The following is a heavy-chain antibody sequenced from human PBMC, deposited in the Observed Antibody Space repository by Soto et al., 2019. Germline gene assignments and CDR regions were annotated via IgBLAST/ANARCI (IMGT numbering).Heavy chain of an antibody. D-gene: IGHD5-18*01. CDR2: IYPVDSDT. V-gene: IGHV5-51*01. CDR1: GCSFTTDW. Sequence: GESLKISCKASGCSFTTDWIGWVRQMPGKGLEWMGIIYPVDSDTRYSPSFQAQVTTSADKSISTAYLQWSSLKASDTAMYYCARHWHSYSSNYFRGMDVWGQGTTVTVSS. CDR3: ARHWHSYSSNYFRGMDV. J-gene: IGHJ6*02.